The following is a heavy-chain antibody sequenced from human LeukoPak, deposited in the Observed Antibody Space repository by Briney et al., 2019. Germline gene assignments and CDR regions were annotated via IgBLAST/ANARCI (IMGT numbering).Heavy chain of an antibody. Sequence: SGGSLRLSCAASGFTFSSYGMHWVRQAPGKGLEWVAFIRYDGSNKYYADSVKGRFTISRDNSKNTLYLQMNSLRAEDTAVYYCARESESYDSSGSTFKYWGQGTLVTVSS. CDR1: GFTFSSYG. V-gene: IGHV3-30*02. CDR2: IRYDGSNK. CDR3: ARESESYDSSGSTFKY. J-gene: IGHJ4*02. D-gene: IGHD3-22*01.